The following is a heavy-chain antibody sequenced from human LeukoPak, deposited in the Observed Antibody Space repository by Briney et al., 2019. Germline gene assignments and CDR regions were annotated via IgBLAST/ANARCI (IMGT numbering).Heavy chain of an antibody. Sequence: GGSLRLSCAAPGFTFSDYYVSWIRQAPGKGLEWVSYISSSGSTIYYADSVKGRFTISRDSAKNSPYLQMNSLRAEDTAVYYCARDVGIYDSSGYHSPGAFDIWGQGTMVTVSS. CDR3: ARDVGIYDSSGYHSPGAFDI. V-gene: IGHV3-11*04. CDR1: GFTFSDYY. D-gene: IGHD3-22*01. J-gene: IGHJ3*02. CDR2: ISSSGSTI.